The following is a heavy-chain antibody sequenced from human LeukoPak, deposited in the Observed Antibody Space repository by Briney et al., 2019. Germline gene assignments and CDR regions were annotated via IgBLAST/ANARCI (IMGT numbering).Heavy chain of an antibody. J-gene: IGHJ4*02. CDR1: GFTFSSYD. Sequence: GGSLRLSCSASGFTFSSYDMHWVRQATGKGLEWVSAIGTAGDTYYPGSVKGRFTISRDNSKNTLYLQMNSLRAEDTAVYYCASAVADTAMVTGYYFDYWGQGTLVTVSS. D-gene: IGHD5-18*01. CDR2: IGTAGDT. CDR3: ASAVADTAMVTGYYFDY. V-gene: IGHV3-13*01.